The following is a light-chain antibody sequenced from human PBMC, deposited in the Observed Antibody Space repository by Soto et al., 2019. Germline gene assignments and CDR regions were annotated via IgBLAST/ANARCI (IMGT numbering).Light chain of an antibody. V-gene: IGKV3-15*01. CDR3: QQSDGGTRT. J-gene: IGKJ1*01. CDR1: EGLXGH. CDR2: CAS. Sequence: VKQCPSALCVTAGERATLSCRASEGLXGHFAWDQQKPGQAPRVLXHCASIRATGIPVRLSGSGSGTEFTLTISSLQSEDVAVYYCQQSDGGTRTFGQGTKVDIK.